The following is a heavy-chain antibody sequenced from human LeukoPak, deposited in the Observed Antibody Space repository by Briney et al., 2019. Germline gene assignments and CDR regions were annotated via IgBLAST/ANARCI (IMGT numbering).Heavy chain of an antibody. CDR2: INPNSGGT. D-gene: IGHD4-17*01. V-gene: IGHV1-2*02. CDR1: GYTFTSYG. CDR3: ARGDYGDYVSGANYYYYMDV. Sequence: GASVKVSCKASGYTFTSYGISWVRQAPGQGLEWMGWINPNSGGTNYAQKFQGRVTMTRDTPISTAYMELSRLRSDDTAVYYCARGDYGDYVSGANYYYYMDVWGKGTTVTVSS. J-gene: IGHJ6*03.